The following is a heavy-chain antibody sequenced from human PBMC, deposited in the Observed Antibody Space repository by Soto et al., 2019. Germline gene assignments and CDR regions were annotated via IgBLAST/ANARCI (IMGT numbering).Heavy chain of an antibody. J-gene: IGHJ6*02. CDR2: IYSGGST. CDR3: AREVESYGLGMDV. Sequence: EVQLVESGGGLIQPGGSLRLSCAASGFIVSSNYMSWVRQAPGKGLEWVSVIYSGGSTYYADSVKGRFTISRDNSKNTLYLQMNSLRVEDTAVYYCAREVESYGLGMDVWGQGTTVTVSS. CDR1: GFIVSSNY. D-gene: IGHD5-18*01. V-gene: IGHV3-53*01.